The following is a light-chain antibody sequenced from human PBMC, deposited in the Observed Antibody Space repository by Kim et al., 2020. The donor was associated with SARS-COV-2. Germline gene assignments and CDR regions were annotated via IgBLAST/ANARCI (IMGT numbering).Light chain of an antibody. CDR1: QSISSW. V-gene: IGKV1-5*03. CDR2: KAS. J-gene: IGKJ2*01. CDR3: QQYNSYSRPMYT. Sequence: DIQMTQSPSTLSASVGDRVTITCRASQSISSWLAWYQQKPGKAPKLLIYKASSLERGVPSRFSGSGSGTEFTLTISSLQPDDFATYYCQQYNSYSRPMYTFGQGTKLEI.